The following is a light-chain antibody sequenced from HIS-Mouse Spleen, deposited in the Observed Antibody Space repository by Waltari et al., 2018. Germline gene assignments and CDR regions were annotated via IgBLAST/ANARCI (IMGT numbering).Light chain of an antibody. V-gene: IGKV1-9*01. CDR1: QGISSY. Sequence: DIQLTQSPSSLSVSVCDRITITCRASQGISSYLACYQQKPGKAPKLLISAPSTLQSGVPSRFSGSGSVTEFTLTISSLQTENFATYYCQQLNSYPFTFGPGTKVDIK. CDR3: QQLNSYPFT. CDR2: APS. J-gene: IGKJ3*01.